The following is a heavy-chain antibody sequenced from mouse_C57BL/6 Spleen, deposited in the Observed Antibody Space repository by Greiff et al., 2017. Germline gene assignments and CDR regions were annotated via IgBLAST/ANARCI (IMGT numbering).Heavy chain of an antibody. CDR1: GFTFSSYA. CDR3: ARGGSNYVTWFAY. CDR2: ISDGGSYT. D-gene: IGHD2-5*01. J-gene: IGHJ3*01. Sequence: EVQRVESGGGLVKPGGSLKLSCAASGFTFSSYAMSWVRQTPEKRLEWVATISDGGSYTYYPDNVKGRFTISRDNAKNNLYLQMSHLKSEDTAMYYCARGGSNYVTWFAYWGQGTLVTVSA. V-gene: IGHV5-4*01.